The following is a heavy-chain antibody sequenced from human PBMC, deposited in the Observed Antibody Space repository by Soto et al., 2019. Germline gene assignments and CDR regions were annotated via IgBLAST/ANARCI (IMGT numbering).Heavy chain of an antibody. J-gene: IGHJ4*02. CDR3: ARDPDDYGYYFDY. CDR2: ISYDGSNK. D-gene: IGHD4-17*01. V-gene: IGHV3-30-3*01. CDR1: GFTFSSYA. Sequence: ESGGGVVQPGRSLRLSCAASGFTFSSYAMHWVRQAPGKGLEWVAVISYDGSNKYYADSVKGRFTISRDNSKNTLYLQMNSLRAEDTAVYYCARDPDDYGYYFDYWGQGTLVTVSS.